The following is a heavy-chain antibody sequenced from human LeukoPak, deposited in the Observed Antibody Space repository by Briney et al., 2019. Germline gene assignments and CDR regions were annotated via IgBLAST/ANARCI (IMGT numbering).Heavy chain of an antibody. CDR3: AKDLVYAVAANWFDP. D-gene: IGHD6-19*01. CDR2: ISKSGTT. CDR1: GVSISYATYQ. V-gene: IGHV4-61*02. Sequence: SQTLSLTCTVSGVSISYATYQWTWIRQSAGKGLEWIGLISKSGTTNYNPSHKSRVTISIDTTKNQFSLKLTSVTAADTAVYYCAKDLVYAVAANWFDPWGQGTLVTVSS. J-gene: IGHJ5*02.